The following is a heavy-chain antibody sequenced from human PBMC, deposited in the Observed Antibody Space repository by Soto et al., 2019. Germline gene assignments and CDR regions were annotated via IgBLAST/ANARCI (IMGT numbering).Heavy chain of an antibody. J-gene: IGHJ6*02. V-gene: IGHV5-51*01. CDR3: VRRGMDV. CDR2: INPADSAT. Sequence: ESLNISFTGSEYSFSNYWIALVRQTPGKGLEWMGIINPADSATTYSPSFRGQVTMSADKSINTAYLQWDSLKASDTATYYCVRRGMDVWGQGTKVTVSS. CDR1: EYSFSNYW.